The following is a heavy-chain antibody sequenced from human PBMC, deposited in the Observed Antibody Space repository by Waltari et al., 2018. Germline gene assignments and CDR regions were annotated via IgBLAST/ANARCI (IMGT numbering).Heavy chain of an antibody. CDR3: ARHRTRSTLYNWFDP. D-gene: IGHD2-2*01. CDR1: GYNFSKYW. CDR2: VYPGDSDT. Sequence: EVQLVQSGAEVRRPGESLSISCQGSGYNFSKYWIGWVRQQPGKGLEWMGIVYPGDSDTRYSPSFQGQVTISVDKTIKTAYLQWSSLKASDTATYYCARHRTRSTLYNWFDPWGQGTHVSVSS. J-gene: IGHJ5*02. V-gene: IGHV5-51*01.